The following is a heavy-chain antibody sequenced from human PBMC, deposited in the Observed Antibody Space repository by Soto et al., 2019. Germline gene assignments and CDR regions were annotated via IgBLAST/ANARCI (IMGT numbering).Heavy chain of an antibody. Sequence: GGSLRVPCDGSGCPLGNYAMSWVRQAPGKGLEWVSAISGGSPKEFYAESVKGRFTISRDNSKNTLFLEMNSLRADDAALYYCAKDFSRDSVSLIPSCGGHRYPLSSRGQRSPVPVSS. D-gene: IGHD2-21*01. CDR1: GCPLGNYA. CDR3: AKDFSRDSVSLIPSCGGHRYPLSS. J-gene: IGHJ5*01. CDR2: ISGGSPKE. V-gene: IGHV3-23*01.